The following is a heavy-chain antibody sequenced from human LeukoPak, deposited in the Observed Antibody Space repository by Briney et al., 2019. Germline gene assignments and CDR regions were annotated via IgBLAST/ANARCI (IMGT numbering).Heavy chain of an antibody. V-gene: IGHV3-7*01. CDR1: GFTFSSYW. CDR2: IKQDGSEK. CDR3: AREYYDSSGYYYGGFDY. J-gene: IGHJ4*02. D-gene: IGHD3-22*01. Sequence: GGSLRLSCAASGFTFSSYWMSWVRQAPGKGLEWVANIKQDGSEKYYVDSVKGRFTISRDNSKNTLYLQMNSLRAEDTAVYYCAREYYDSSGYYYGGFDYWGQGTLVTVSS.